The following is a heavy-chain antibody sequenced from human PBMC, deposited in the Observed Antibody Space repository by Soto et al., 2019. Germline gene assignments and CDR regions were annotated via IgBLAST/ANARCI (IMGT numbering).Heavy chain of an antibody. CDR2: ITSYSGNT. D-gene: IGHD3-10*01. CDR1: GYTFTSYG. J-gene: IGHJ4*02. Sequence: QVQLVQSGPEMKKPGASVKVSCKASGYTFTSYGISWVRQAPGQGLEWMGWITSYSGNTNHAQKFQGRVNMTTDTSTSTAYMELRSLRSDDTALYYCARTYVSGMSSDYWGQGTLVTVSS. V-gene: IGHV1-18*01. CDR3: ARTYVSGMSSDY.